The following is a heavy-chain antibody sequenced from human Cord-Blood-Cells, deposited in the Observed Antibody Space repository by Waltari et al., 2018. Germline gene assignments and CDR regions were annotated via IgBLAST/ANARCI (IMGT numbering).Heavy chain of an antibody. D-gene: IGHD6-13*01. CDR1: GYTFTSYA. CDR3: ARGPYSSSWYGMDV. J-gene: IGHJ6*02. Sequence: QVQLVQSGAEVKKPGASVKVSCKASGYTFTSYAMHWVRQAPGQRLEWMGWINAGNGNTKYSQKFQGRVTITRDTTASTGYIELSSLRSEDTAVYYCARGPYSSSWYGMDVWGQGTTVTVSS. V-gene: IGHV1-3*01. CDR2: INAGNGNT.